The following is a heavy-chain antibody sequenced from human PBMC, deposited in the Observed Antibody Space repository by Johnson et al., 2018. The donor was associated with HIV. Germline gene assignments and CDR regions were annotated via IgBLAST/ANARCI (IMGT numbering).Heavy chain of an antibody. J-gene: IGHJ3*02. Sequence: QVQLVESGGGVVQPGRSLRLSCAASGFTFSSYAMHWVRQAPGKGLEWVAVISSAGTDKYYADSVKGRFTISRENSKNSHYLHMNSLRPEDTAIYYCVREGYSSSSDAFDIWGQGTMVTVSS. CDR2: ISSAGTDK. CDR1: GFTFSSYA. V-gene: IGHV3-30*04. D-gene: IGHD6-6*01. CDR3: VREGYSSSSDAFDI.